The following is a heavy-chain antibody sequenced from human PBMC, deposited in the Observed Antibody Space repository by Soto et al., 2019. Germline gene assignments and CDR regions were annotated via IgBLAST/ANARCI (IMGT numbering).Heavy chain of an antibody. Sequence: EVQLVESGGGLVKPGGSLRLSCAASGFTFSSYSMNWVRQAPGKGLEWVSSISSSSTYIYYADSVQGRFTISRDNAKNSQYLQMNSLSAEDTAVYYCASQTSGYYYYGMDVWGQGTTVTVSS. V-gene: IGHV3-21*01. CDR2: ISSSSTYI. J-gene: IGHJ6*02. CDR1: GFTFSSYS. CDR3: ASQTSGYYYYGMDV.